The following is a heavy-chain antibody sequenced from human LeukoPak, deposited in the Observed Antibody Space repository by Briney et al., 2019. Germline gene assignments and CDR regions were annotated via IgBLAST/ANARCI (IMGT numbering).Heavy chain of an antibody. CDR2: IFPSGRT. Sequence: SETLSLTCTGSGGSISSYCWSWVRQSPGKGLEWIGYIFPSGRTDYNPSLKSRVTMSIDRSKSQVSLELRFLTAADTAVYYCATSYDVKTAPYDLWGQGTLVTGAS. J-gene: IGHJ5*02. CDR3: ATSYDVKTAPYDL. V-gene: IGHV4-4*09. D-gene: IGHD3-16*01. CDR1: GGSISSYC.